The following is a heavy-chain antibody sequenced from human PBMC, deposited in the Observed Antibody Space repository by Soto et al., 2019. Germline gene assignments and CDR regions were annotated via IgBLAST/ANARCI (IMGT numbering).Heavy chain of an antibody. CDR3: ASSSSRSDWYFDL. CDR2: INHSGST. J-gene: IGHJ2*01. Sequence: ETLSLTCAVYGGSFSGYYWSWIRQPPGKGLEWIGEINHSGSTNYNPSLKSRVTISVDTSKNQFSLKLSSVTAADTAVYYCASSSSRSDWYFDLWGRGTLVTVSS. V-gene: IGHV4-34*01. CDR1: GGSFSGYY. D-gene: IGHD6-6*01.